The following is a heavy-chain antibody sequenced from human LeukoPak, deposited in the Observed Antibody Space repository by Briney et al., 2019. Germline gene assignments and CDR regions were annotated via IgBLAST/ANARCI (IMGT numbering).Heavy chain of an antibody. J-gene: IGHJ6*02. V-gene: IGHV4-34*01. CDR3: ARGLGYCSGGSCYALSDYYGMDV. CDR2: INHSGST. Sequence: SETLSLTCTVSSGSISSHYWSWIRQPPGKGLEWIGEINHSGSTNYNPSLKSRVTISVDTSKNQFSLKLSSVTAADTAVYYCARGLGYCSGGSCYALSDYYGMDVWGQGTTVTVSS. D-gene: IGHD2-15*01. CDR1: SGSISSHY.